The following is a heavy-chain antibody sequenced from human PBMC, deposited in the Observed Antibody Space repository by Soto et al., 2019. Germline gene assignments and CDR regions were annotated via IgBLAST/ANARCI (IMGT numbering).Heavy chain of an antibody. J-gene: IGHJ4*02. Sequence: GKSLKISCKGSGYSFTSYWIGWVRQMPGKGLEWMGIIYPGDSDTRYSPSFQGQVTISADKSISTAYLQWSSLKASDTAMYYCASRGSGYERFPNFFDYWGQGTLVTVSS. V-gene: IGHV5-51*01. CDR2: IYPGDSDT. CDR3: ASRGSGYERFPNFFDY. D-gene: IGHD5-12*01. CDR1: GYSFTSYW.